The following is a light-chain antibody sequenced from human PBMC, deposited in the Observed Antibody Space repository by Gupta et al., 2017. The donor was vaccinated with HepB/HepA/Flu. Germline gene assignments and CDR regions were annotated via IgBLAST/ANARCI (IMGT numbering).Light chain of an antibody. CDR3: QQCLTTPIS. J-gene: IGKJ5*01. CDR1: QSIRNY. V-gene: IGKV1-39*01. CDR2: SAS. Sequence: DIQITQSPSSLSASVGDRVTITCRASQSIRNYLNWYQHKPGKAPKLLIYSASTLQNEVPSRFSGSGSGTEFTLTISSLQPEDFAAYYCQQCLTTPISFGQGTRLELK.